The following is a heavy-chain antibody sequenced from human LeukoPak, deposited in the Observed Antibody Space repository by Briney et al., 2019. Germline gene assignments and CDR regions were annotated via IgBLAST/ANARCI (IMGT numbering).Heavy chain of an antibody. Sequence: GGSLRLSCAASGFTFSSYTMHWVRQAPGKGLEWVAIISYDGSDKYYADSVKGRFTISRDNSKNTLYLQMNSLRAEDTAVYYCASDLRVRGGVASLSYYFDYWGQGTLVTVSS. D-gene: IGHD3-10*01. CDR2: ISYDGSDK. J-gene: IGHJ4*02. CDR1: GFTFSSYT. V-gene: IGHV3-30*04. CDR3: ASDLRVRGGVASLSYYFDY.